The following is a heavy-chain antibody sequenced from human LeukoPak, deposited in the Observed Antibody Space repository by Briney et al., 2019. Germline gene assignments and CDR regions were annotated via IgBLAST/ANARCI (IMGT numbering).Heavy chain of an antibody. J-gene: IGHJ4*02. CDR1: GFTFSTYS. D-gene: IGHD2-15*01. CDR3: ARDPQYCSGGSCYSFGY. CDR2: IISSSSYI. Sequence: TGGSLRLSCAASGFTFSTYSMNWVRQAPGKGLEWVSSIISSSSYIYYADSVKGRFTISRDNAKNSLYLQMNSLRAEDTAVYYCARDPQYCSGGSCYSFGYWGQGTLVTVSS. V-gene: IGHV3-21*01.